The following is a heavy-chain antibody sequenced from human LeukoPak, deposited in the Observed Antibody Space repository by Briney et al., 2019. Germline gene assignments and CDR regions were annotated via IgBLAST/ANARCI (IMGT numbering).Heavy chain of an antibody. J-gene: IGHJ4*02. Sequence: GASVEVTCKASGYTFTSYGISWGRQAPGQGLEWMGWISAYNGNTNYAQMLKGRVTMTTDTSTSTAYMELRSLRSYDTALYSCASYSDSWSPQYWGQGTLVTVSS. CDR3: ASYSDSWSPQY. D-gene: IGHD1-26*01. CDR2: ISAYNGNT. V-gene: IGHV1-18*01. CDR1: GYTFTSYG.